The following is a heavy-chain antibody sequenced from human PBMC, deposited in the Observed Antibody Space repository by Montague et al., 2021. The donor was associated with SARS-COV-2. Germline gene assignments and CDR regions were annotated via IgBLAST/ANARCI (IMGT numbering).Heavy chain of an antibody. V-gene: IGHV3-48*03. Sequence: SLRLSCAASGFTFSSYEMNWVRQAPGKRLEWVSYISSSGSTIYYADSVKGRFTISRDNAKNSLYLQMNSLRAEDTAVYYCARGGTYYNFWSGFYNYHYAMDVWGQGTTVTVSS. D-gene: IGHD3-3*01. CDR1: GFTFSSYE. CDR3: ARGGTYYNFWSGFYNYHYAMDV. J-gene: IGHJ6*02. CDR2: ISSSGSTI.